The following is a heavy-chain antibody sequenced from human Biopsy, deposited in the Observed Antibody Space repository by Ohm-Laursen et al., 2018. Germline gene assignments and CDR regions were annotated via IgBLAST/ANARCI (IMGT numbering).Heavy chain of an antibody. J-gene: IGHJ2*01. CDR2: IYFTGRT. CDR1: GASVSSDY. Sequence: GTLSLTCSVSGASVSSDYWSWIRQPPGKALEWIGYIYFTGRTSYNPSLKSRVTMSVNTSKKQFSLRLSPVTAADTAVYYCASAGYNPDWNFDLWGRGTRVTVSS. V-gene: IGHV4-59*02. D-gene: IGHD5-24*01. CDR3: ASAGYNPDWNFDL.